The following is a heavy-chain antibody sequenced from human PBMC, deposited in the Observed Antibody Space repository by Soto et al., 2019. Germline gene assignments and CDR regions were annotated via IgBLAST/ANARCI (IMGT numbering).Heavy chain of an antibody. CDR1: GFTFSDYP. V-gene: IGHV3-48*02. J-gene: IGHJ4*02. D-gene: IGHD2-15*01. CDR2: IRTISSAI. Sequence: QLVESGGGLVQPGGSLRLSCAASGFTFSDYPMNWVRQAQGKGLEWVSSIRTISSAIYFADSVRGRFTISRDNARNSLYLQMTSLRDEDTAVYYCARETPSFDSWGQGTLVTVSS. CDR3: ARETPSFDS.